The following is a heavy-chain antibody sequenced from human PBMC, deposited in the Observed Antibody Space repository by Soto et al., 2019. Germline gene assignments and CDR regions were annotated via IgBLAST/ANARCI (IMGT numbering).Heavy chain of an antibody. D-gene: IGHD6-19*01. CDR2: IYYSGST. CDR3: ARTYSSGWYGY. Sequence: SSETLSLTCTVSGGSISSYYWSWIRQPPGKGLEWIGYIYYSGSTNYNPSLKSRVTISVDTSKNQFSLKLSSVTAADTALYYCARTYSSGWYGYWGQGTLVTVSS. J-gene: IGHJ4*02. CDR1: GGSISSYY. V-gene: IGHV4-59*01.